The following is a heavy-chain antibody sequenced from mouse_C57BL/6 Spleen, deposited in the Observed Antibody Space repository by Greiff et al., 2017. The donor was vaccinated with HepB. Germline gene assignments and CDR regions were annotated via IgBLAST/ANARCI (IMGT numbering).Heavy chain of an antibody. V-gene: IGHV1-76*01. D-gene: IGHD2-5*01. J-gene: IGHJ4*01. CDR1: GYTFTDYY. CDR3: ARLYSNYAMDY. CDR2: IYPGSGNT. Sequence: QVQLQQSGAELVRPGASVKLSCKASGYTFTDYYINWVKQRPGQGLEWIARIYPGSGNTYYNEKFKGKATLTAEKSSSTAYMQLSSLTSEDSAVYFCARLYSNYAMDYWGQGTSVTVSS.